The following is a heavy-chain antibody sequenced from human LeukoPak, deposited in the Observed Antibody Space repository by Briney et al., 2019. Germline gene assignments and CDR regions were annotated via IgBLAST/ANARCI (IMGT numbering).Heavy chain of an antibody. D-gene: IGHD6-6*01. CDR1: GFTFSSYW. V-gene: IGHV3-30-3*01. J-gene: IGHJ3*02. Sequence: GGSLRLSCAASGFTFSSYWMSWVRQAPGKGLDWVSLISYDESTKYYSDSVKGRFTISRDNSKNTLYLQMNNLRVEDTAVYYCANKIAGGVEAPPDMWGQGTMVTVSS. CDR3: ANKIAGGVEAPPDM. CDR2: ISYDESTK.